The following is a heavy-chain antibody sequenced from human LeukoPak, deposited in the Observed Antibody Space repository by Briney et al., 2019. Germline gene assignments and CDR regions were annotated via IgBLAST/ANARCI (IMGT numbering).Heavy chain of an antibody. Sequence: PGGSLRLSCAASGFTFSSYGMHWVRQAPGKGLEWVAFIRYDGSNKYYADSVKGRFTISRDNSKNTLYLQMNSLKADDTAVYYCARERGGYPMYYYDSSVSDAFDIWGQGTMVTVSS. CDR1: GFTFSSYG. V-gene: IGHV3-30*02. CDR2: IRYDGSNK. J-gene: IGHJ3*02. CDR3: ARERGGYPMYYYDSSVSDAFDI. D-gene: IGHD3-22*01.